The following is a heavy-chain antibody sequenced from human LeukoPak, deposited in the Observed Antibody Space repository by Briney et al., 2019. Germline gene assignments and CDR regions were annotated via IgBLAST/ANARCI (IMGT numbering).Heavy chain of an antibody. Sequence: PGRSLRLSCAASGFTFSSYGMHWVRQAPGKGLEWVAVIWYDGSNKYYADSVKGRFTISRDNSKNTLYLQMNSLRAEDTAVYYCARDAGYSSSWYSDYWGQGTLVTVSS. CDR1: GFTFSSYG. CDR2: IWYDGSNK. D-gene: IGHD6-13*01. J-gene: IGHJ4*02. V-gene: IGHV3-33*01. CDR3: ARDAGYSSSWYSDY.